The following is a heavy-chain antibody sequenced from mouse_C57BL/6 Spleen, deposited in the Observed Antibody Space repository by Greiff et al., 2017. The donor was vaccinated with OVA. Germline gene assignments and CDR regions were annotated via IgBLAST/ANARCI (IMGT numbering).Heavy chain of an antibody. Sequence: EVHLVESGGGLVKPGGSLKLSCAASGFTFSDYGMHWVRQAPEKGLEWVAYISSGSSTIYYADTVKGRFTISRDNAKHTLFLQMTSLRSEDTAIYYGAGGTGEGGSWTCDVWGKGTTVTVS. CDR3: AGGTGEGGSWTCDV. CDR2: ISSGSSTI. V-gene: IGHV5-17*01. CDR1: GFTFSDYG. D-gene: IGHD3-1*01. J-gene: IGHJ1*03.